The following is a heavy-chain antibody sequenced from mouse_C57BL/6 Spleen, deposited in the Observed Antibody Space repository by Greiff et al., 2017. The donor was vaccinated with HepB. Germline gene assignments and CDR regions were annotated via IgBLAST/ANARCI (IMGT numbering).Heavy chain of an antibody. D-gene: IGHD1-1*01. CDR3: ALITTVVDY. CDR2: IHPNSGST. Sequence: QVQLKQPGAELVKPGASVKLSCKASGYTFTSYWMHWVKQRPGQGLEWIGMIHPNSGSTNYNEKFKSKATLTVDKSSSTAYMQLSSLTSEDSAVYYCALITTVVDYWGQGTTLTVSS. J-gene: IGHJ2*01. V-gene: IGHV1-64*01. CDR1: GYTFTSYW.